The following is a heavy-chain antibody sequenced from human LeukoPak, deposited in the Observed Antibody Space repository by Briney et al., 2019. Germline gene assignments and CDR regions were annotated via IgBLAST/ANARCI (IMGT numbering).Heavy chain of an antibody. CDR3: ARGRIRYFDYYYGMDV. CDR1: VGSINSYY. D-gene: IGHD3-9*01. Sequence: KPSGTLSLTCTVSVGSINSYYWRWIRQPPGKGLEWIGYIYYNGSTNYNPSLKSRVTISVDTSKNQFSLKLRSVTAADTAVYYCARGRIRYFDYYYGMDVWGQGTTVTVSS. CDR2: IYYNGST. V-gene: IGHV4-59*01. J-gene: IGHJ6*02.